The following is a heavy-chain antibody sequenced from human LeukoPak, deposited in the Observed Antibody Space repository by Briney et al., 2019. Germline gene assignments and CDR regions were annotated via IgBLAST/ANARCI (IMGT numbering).Heavy chain of an antibody. J-gene: IGHJ3*02. CDR1: GGTFSSYA. D-gene: IGHD3-22*01. CDR2: IIPILGIA. V-gene: IGHV1-69*04. Sequence: ASVKVSCKAYGGTFSSYAISWVRQAPGQGLEWMGRIIPILGIANYAQKFQGRVTITADKSTSTAYMELSSLRSEDTAVYYCASQDAAYYYDSSGYYPPVAFDIWGQGTMVTVSS. CDR3: ASQDAAYYYDSSGYYPPVAFDI.